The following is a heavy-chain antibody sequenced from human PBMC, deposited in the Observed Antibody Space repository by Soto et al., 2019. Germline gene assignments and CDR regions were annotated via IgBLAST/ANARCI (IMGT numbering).Heavy chain of an antibody. CDR3: ARYIFGRFGELLS. CDR2: IYYSGST. D-gene: IGHD3-10*01. Sequence: PETLSLTCTVSGGSISSSSYYWGWIRQPPGKGLEWIGSIYYSGSTYYNPSLKSRVTISVDTSKNQFSLKLSSVTAADTAVYYCARYIFGRFGELLSWGQGTLVTVSS. J-gene: IGHJ4*02. V-gene: IGHV4-39*01. CDR1: GGSISSSSYY.